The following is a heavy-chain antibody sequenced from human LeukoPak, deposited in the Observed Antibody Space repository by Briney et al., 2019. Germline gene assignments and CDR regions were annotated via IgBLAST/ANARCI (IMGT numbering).Heavy chain of an antibody. CDR3: ARLKDGSDAFDI. CDR2: ISSSSSYI. D-gene: IGHD5-24*01. Sequence: GGSLRLSCAASGFTFSSYSMNWVRQAPGKGLEWVSSISSSSSYIYYADSVKGRFTISRDNAKNSLYLQMNSLRAEDTAAYYCARLKDGSDAFDIWGQGTMVTVSS. J-gene: IGHJ3*02. CDR1: GFTFSSYS. V-gene: IGHV3-21*01.